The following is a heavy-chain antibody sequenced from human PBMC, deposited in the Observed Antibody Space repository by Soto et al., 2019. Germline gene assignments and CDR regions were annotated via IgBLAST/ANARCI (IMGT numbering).Heavy chain of an antibody. CDR2: ISYSGST. J-gene: IGHJ4*02. Sequence: QVQLQESGPGLVKPSETLSLTCTVSGGSISSHYWSWIRQPPGKGLEWIGFISYSGSTSYNPSLKSRVTIAVDTSKNQLSLKLSSVTAAHTAVYYCARYGGTYYVYWGQGTLVTVSS. CDR3: ARYGGTYYVY. D-gene: IGHD1-26*01. V-gene: IGHV4-59*11. CDR1: GGSISSHY.